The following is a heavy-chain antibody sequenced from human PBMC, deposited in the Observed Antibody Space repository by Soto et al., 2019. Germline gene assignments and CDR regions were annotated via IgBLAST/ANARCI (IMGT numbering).Heavy chain of an antibody. CDR1: GFTFSSYG. D-gene: IGHD3-10*01. CDR3: AKGTQFFYNYAMVV. CDR2: LSGSGDTT. J-gene: IGHJ6*02. V-gene: IGHV3-23*01. Sequence: GGSLRLSCAASGFTFSSYGMNWVRQAPGKGLEWVSALSGSGDTTYYADSVRGRFSISRDNSKNTLYLQMSSQRHEDTAVYYCAKGTQFFYNYAMVVWGQGTTVTVPS.